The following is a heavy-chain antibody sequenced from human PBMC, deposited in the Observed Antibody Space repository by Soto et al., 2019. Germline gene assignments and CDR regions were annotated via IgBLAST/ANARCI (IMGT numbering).Heavy chain of an antibody. Sequence: PGGSLRLSCAASGFTFSSFSMNWVRQAPGKGLEWVSSISSDSSSIFYADSVKGRFTMSRDNAKNSLYLQMNSLRAEDTAVYYCAREWGTSIAAAFDYWGQGTLVTVSS. V-gene: IGHV3-21*01. CDR3: AREWGTSIAAAFDY. D-gene: IGHD6-6*01. CDR1: GFTFSSFS. J-gene: IGHJ4*02. CDR2: ISSDSSSI.